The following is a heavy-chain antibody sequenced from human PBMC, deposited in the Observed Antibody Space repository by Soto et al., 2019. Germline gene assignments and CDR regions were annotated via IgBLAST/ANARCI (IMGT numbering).Heavy chain of an antibody. CDR2: INHSGST. CDR3: ARSTGSGSYYSYYYGMDV. Sequence: SETLSLTCAVYGGSFSGYYWSWIRQPPGKGLEWIGEINHSGSTNYNPSLKSRVTISVDTSKNQFSLKLSSVTAADTAVYYCARSTGSGSYYSYYYGMDVWGQGTTVTVSS. V-gene: IGHV4-34*01. D-gene: IGHD3-10*01. J-gene: IGHJ6*02. CDR1: GGSFSGYY.